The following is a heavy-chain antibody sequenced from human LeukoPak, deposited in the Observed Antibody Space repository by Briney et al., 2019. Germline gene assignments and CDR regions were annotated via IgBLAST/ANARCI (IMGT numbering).Heavy chain of an antibody. Sequence: ASLKVSCKTSGDTFSAYSMHWVRQAPGQGLEWMGRINPNKGDTKYAQRIQGRVTISTDTSTSTAYMELRSLRSDDTAVYYCARDGYPIAACSERFDLWGEGTQVTVSS. J-gene: IGHJ5*02. CDR3: ARDGYPIAACSERFDL. V-gene: IGHV1-18*04. CDR1: GDTFSAYS. CDR2: INPNKGDT. D-gene: IGHD6-13*01.